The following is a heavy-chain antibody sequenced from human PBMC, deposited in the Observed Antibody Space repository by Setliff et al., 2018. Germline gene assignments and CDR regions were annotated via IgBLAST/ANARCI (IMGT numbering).Heavy chain of an antibody. J-gene: IGHJ4*02. CDR1: GFTFSSYS. D-gene: IGHD6-19*01. CDR2: ISSSSSTI. CDR3: ARDLPIAVAFQPYYFDY. V-gene: IGHV3-48*04. Sequence: LRLSCAASGFTFSSYSMNWVRQAPGKGLEWVSYISSSSSTIYYADSVKGRFTISRDNAKNSLYLQMNSLRAEDTAVYYCARDLPIAVAFQPYYFDYWGQGTLVTVSS.